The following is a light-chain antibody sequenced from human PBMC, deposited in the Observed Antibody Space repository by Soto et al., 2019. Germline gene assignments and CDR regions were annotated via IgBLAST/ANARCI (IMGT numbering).Light chain of an antibody. CDR1: QSIDSY. CDR3: QQSYSTLYS. J-gene: IGKJ2*03. V-gene: IGKV1-39*01. Sequence: DIQMTQSPSSLSASVGDRVTITCRASQSIDSYLNWYQQKQGKAPKLLIFGASNLQSGVPSRFSGSESGTDFTLTISSLQPEDFATYYCQQSYSTLYSFGQATNLEI. CDR2: GAS.